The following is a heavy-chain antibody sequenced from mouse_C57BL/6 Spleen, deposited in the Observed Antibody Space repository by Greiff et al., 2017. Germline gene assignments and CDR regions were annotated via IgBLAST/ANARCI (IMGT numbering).Heavy chain of an antibody. CDR1: GYTFTSYW. V-gene: IGHV1-59*01. J-gene: IGHJ2*01. CDR3: ARSDGYYLYYFDD. D-gene: IGHD2-3*01. CDR2: IDPSDSYT. Sequence: QVQLQQPGAELVRPGTSVKLSCKASGYTFTSYWMHWVKQRPGQGLEWIGVIDPSDSYTNYNQKFKGKATLTVDTSSSTAYMQLSSLTSEDSAVYDCARSDGYYLYYFDDWGQGTTLTVSS.